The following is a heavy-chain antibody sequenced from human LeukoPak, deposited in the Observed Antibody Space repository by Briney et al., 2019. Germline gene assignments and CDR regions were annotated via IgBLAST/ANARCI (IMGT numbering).Heavy chain of an antibody. CDR1: GGSISSYY. CDR3: ARLEGGSGWYYFDY. J-gene: IGHJ4*02. D-gene: IGHD6-19*01. V-gene: IGHV4-59*08. CDR2: IYYSGST. Sequence: SETLSLTCTVSGGSISSYYWSWIRQPPGKGLEWFGYIYYSGSTNYNPSLKSRVTISVDTSKNQFSLKLSSVTAADTAVYYCARLEGGSGWYYFDYRGQGTLVTVSS.